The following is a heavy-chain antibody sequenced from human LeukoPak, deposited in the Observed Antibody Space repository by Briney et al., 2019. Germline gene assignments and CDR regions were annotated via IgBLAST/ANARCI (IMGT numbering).Heavy chain of an antibody. CDR2: TYYRSKWYN. V-gene: IGHV6-1*01. CDR3: ARDKHLWFGELSWFDP. Sequence: SQTLSLTCAISGDSVSSNSAAWNWIRQSPSRGLEWLGRTYYRSKWYNDYAVSVKSRITINADTSKNQFSLQLNSVTPEDTAVYYCARDKHLWFGELSWFDPWGQGTLVTVSS. J-gene: IGHJ5*02. CDR1: GDSVSSNSAA. D-gene: IGHD3-10*01.